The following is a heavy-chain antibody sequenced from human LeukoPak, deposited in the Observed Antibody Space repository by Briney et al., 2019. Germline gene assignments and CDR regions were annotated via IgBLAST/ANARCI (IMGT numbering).Heavy chain of an antibody. V-gene: IGHV4-59*01. Sequence: SETLSLTCTVSGGSISSYYWSWIRQPPGKGLEWIGYIYSSGSTNYNPSLKSRVTISVDTSKNQFSLKLSSVTAADTAVYYCARGGGVVAAYDYWGQGTLVTVSS. CDR1: GGSISSYY. J-gene: IGHJ4*02. CDR2: IYSSGST. CDR3: ARGGGVVAAYDY. D-gene: IGHD2-15*01.